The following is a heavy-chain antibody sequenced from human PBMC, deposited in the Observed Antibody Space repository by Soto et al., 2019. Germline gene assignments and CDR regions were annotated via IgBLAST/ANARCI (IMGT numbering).Heavy chain of an antibody. CDR1: GGTFSNYG. J-gene: IGHJ6*02. Sequence: QVQLVQSGAEVKKPGSSVKVSCKSSGGTFSNYGFSWVRQAPGQGLECMGVIVPIFGAEHPQKFQGRVTITGDESTNKVFRERRGLGSEDTAVYYCARGGSNYEGSGYYQGHVWGQGTTVTVSS. CDR3: ARGGSNYEGSGYYQGHV. V-gene: IGHV1-69*12. CDR2: IVPIFGA. D-gene: IGHD3-22*01.